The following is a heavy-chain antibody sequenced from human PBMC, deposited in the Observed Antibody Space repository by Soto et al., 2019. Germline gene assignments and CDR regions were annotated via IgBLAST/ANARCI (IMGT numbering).Heavy chain of an antibody. CDR2: IYPGDSDT. CDR1: GYSFTSYW. Sequence: GESLKISCKGSGYSFTSYWIGWVRQMPGKGLEWMGIIYPGDSDTRYSPSFQGQVTISADKSISTAYLQWSSLKASDPAMYYCARGGCSGGSCYLFYPWGQGTLVTVSS. D-gene: IGHD2-15*01. J-gene: IGHJ5*02. CDR3: ARGGCSGGSCYLFYP. V-gene: IGHV5-51*01.